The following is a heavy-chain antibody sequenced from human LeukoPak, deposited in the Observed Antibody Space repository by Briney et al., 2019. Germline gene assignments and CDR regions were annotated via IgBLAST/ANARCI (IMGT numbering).Heavy chain of an antibody. J-gene: IGHJ6*04. D-gene: IGHD3-10*01. V-gene: IGHV3-30*18. Sequence: GGSLRLSCAASGFTFSSYGMHWVRQAPGKGLEWVAVISYDGSNKYYADSVKGRFTISRDNSKNTLYLQMNSLRAEDTAVYYCAKVNYYGSGSYYSFLYGMDVWGKGTTVTVSS. CDR1: GFTFSSYG. CDR3: AKVNYYGSGSYYSFLYGMDV. CDR2: ISYDGSNK.